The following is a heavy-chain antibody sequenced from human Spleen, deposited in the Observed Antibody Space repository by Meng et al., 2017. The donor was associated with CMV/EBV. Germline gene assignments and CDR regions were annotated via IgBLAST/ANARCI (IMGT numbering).Heavy chain of an antibody. D-gene: IGHD6-19*01. CDR3: AKDNTGWACDY. CDR2: IQFDGGDK. V-gene: IGHV3-30*02. CDR1: GFIFNDYA. Sequence: GGSLRLSCAASGFIFNDYAMHWVRQAPGKGLEWVAFIQFDGGDKYYVDSVKGRFTISRDNSKNTLYLQMDSLRAEDSAVYYCAKDNTGWACDYWGQGTLVTVSS. J-gene: IGHJ4*02.